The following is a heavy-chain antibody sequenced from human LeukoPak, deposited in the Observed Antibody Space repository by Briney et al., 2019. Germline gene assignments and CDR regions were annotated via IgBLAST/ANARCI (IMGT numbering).Heavy chain of an antibody. CDR1: GGSIIRNNW. CDR2: IHHSGST. D-gene: IGHD2-2*01. Sequence: SETLSLTCAVSGGSIIRNNWWSWVRQPPGKGLEWIGEIHHSGSTNYNTSLKSRVTISLDKSKNQFSLKLTSVTAADTAMYYCARGDESVSSTSCSVWGQGTRVTVS. CDR3: ARGDESVSSTSCSV. J-gene: IGHJ4*02. V-gene: IGHV4-4*02.